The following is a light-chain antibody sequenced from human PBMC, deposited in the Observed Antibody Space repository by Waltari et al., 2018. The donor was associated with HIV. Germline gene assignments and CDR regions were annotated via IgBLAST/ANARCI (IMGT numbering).Light chain of an antibody. J-gene: IGLJ2*01. Sequence: QSAPTQPPSVSGSPGQSVTISCTGTSSDIGYYNAVSWYQQHPGTAPKLMIYGVSNRPSGVSDRFSGSKSGNTASLTISGLQAEDEADYYCCSYTTSSTWVFGGGTRLTVL. CDR1: SSDIGYYNA. CDR2: GVS. CDR3: CSYTTSSTWV. V-gene: IGLV2-18*02.